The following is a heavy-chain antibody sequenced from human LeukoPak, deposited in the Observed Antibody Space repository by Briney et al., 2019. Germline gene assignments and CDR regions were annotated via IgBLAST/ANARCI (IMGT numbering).Heavy chain of an antibody. V-gene: IGHV1-69*13. CDR3: ARDSGYDYVWGSYRAQKYFQH. CDR2: IIPIFGTA. CDR1: GGTFSSYA. J-gene: IGHJ1*01. D-gene: IGHD3-16*02. Sequence: SVKVCCKASGGTFSSYAISWVRPAPGQGLEWMGGIIPIFGTANYAQKFQGRVTITADESTSTAYMELSSMRSEDTAVYYCARDSGYDYVWGSYRAQKYFQHWGQGTLVTVSS.